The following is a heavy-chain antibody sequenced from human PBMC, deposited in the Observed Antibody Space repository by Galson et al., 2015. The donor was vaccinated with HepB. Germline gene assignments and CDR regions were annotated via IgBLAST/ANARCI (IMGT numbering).Heavy chain of an antibody. D-gene: IGHD6-13*01. V-gene: IGHV3-43*01. J-gene: IGHJ6*02. Sequence: SLRLSCAASGFTFDDYTMHWVRQAPGKGLEWVSLISWDGGSTYYADSVKGRFTISRDNSKNSLYLQMNSLRTEDTALYYCAKDRGYSSSQRYGMDVWGQGITVTVSS. CDR3: AKDRGYSSSQRYGMDV. CDR2: ISWDGGST. CDR1: GFTFDDYT.